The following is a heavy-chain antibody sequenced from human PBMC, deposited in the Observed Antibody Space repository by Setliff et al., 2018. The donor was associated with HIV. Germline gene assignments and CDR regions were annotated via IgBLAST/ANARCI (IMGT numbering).Heavy chain of an antibody. D-gene: IGHD3-22*01. J-gene: IGHJ3*02. CDR3: ARDYFDSSAYHYGVGEFDI. V-gene: IGHV1-46*01. Sequence: ASVKVSCKASGYTFTSYYLHWVRQAPGQGLEWMGMINPSGCSASYAKKFQGRVTMSRDTSTSTVYMELISLSSEDTAVYYCARDYFDSSAYHYGVGEFDIWGQGTMVTVSS. CDR2: INPSGCSA. CDR1: GYTFTSYY.